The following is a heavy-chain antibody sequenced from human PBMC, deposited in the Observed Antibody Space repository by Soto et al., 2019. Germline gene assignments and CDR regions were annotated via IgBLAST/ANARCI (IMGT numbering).Heavy chain of an antibody. CDR2: IRQGGNEK. V-gene: IGHV3-7*01. CDR3: VGALTYEVPYYYYGMDV. CDR1: GFMFSTYL. J-gene: IGHJ6*02. Sequence: GGSLRLSCTASGFMFSTYLMSWVRQAPGKGLEWVADIRQGGNEKFYVDSVKGRFTISRDNAKKSLYLQMNSQRAEDTAVYYCVGALTYEVPYYYYGMDVWGQGTTVTVSS. D-gene: IGHD3-16*01.